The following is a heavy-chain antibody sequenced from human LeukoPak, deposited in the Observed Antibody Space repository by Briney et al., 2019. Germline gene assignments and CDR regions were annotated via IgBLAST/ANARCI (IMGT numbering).Heavy chain of an antibody. CDR3: ARDGGWLGENNWFDP. D-gene: IGHD3-10*01. Sequence: ASAKVSCKASGYTFTSYGISWVRQAPGQGREWMGWISAYNGNTNYAQKLQGRVTMTTDTSTSTAYMELRSLRSDDTAVYYCARDGGWLGENNWFDPWGQGTLVTVSS. J-gene: IGHJ5*02. V-gene: IGHV1-18*01. CDR1: GYTFTSYG. CDR2: ISAYNGNT.